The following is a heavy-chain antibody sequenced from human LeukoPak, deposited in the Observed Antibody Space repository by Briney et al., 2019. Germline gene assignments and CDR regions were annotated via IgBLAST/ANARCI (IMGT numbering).Heavy chain of an antibody. V-gene: IGHV1-46*01. CDR1: GYTFTSYY. CDR2: INPSGGST. J-gene: IGHJ5*02. Sequence: ASVKVSCMASGYTFTSYYMHWVRQAPGQGLEWMGIINPSGGSTSYAQEFQGRVTMTRDTSTSTVYMELSSLRSEDTAVYYCARDCGDFWSGYYRSHNWFDPWGQGTLVTVSS. CDR3: ARDCGDFWSGYYRSHNWFDP. D-gene: IGHD3-3*01.